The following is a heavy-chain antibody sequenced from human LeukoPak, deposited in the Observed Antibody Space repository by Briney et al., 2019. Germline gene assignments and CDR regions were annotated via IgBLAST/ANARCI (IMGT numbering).Heavy chain of an antibody. Sequence: APVKVSCKASGYTFTSYDINWVRQATGQGLEWMGWMNPNSGNTGYAQKFQGRVTMTRNTSISTAYMELSSLSTEDTAVYYCAKVRYCSGVNCYPDDNWGQGTLVTVSS. CDR2: MNPNSGNT. J-gene: IGHJ4*02. V-gene: IGHV1-8*01. CDR1: GYTFTSYD. D-gene: IGHD2-15*01. CDR3: AKVRYCSGVNCYPDDN.